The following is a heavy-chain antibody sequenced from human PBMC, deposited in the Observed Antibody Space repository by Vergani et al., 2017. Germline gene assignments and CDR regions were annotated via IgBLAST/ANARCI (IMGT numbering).Heavy chain of an antibody. CDR3: AKEIRSDLGALDY. J-gene: IGHJ4*02. CDR1: GFTFDDYA. V-gene: IGHV3-9*01. CDR2: ISLNSVSI. Sequence: EVQLVESGGGLVQPGRSLRLSCAASGFTFDDYAMHWVRQAPGKGLEGVSGISLNSVSIAYADAVMGRFTISRDTAKNSLYLKMNSLRAEDAALYYWAKEIRSDLGALDYWSEGTLVTVSS. D-gene: IGHD1-26*01.